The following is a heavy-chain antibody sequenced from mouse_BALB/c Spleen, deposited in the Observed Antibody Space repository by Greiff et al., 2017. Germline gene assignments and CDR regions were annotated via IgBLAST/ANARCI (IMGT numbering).Heavy chain of an antibody. CDR1: GYTFTSYW. J-gene: IGHJ2*01. D-gene: IGHD2-2*01. Sequence: LQQPGSELVRPGASVKLSCKASGYTFTSYWMHWVKQRPGQGLEWIGNIYPGSGSTNYDEKFKSKATLTVDTSSSTAYMQLSSLTSEDSAVYYCTRWLLDYWGQGTTLTVSS. V-gene: IGHV1S22*01. CDR3: TRWLLDY. CDR2: IYPGSGST.